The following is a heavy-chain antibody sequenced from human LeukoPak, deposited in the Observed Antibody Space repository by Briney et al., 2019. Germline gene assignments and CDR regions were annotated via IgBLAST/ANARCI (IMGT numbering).Heavy chain of an antibody. Sequence: ASVKVSCKASGYTFTGYYMHWVRQAPGQGLEWMEWINPNSGGTNYAQKFQGRVTMTRDTSISTAYMELSRLRSDDTAVYYCASHTYSGSYYDAFDIWGQGTMVTVSS. D-gene: IGHD1-26*01. V-gene: IGHV1-2*02. CDR3: ASHTYSGSYYDAFDI. CDR1: GYTFTGYY. J-gene: IGHJ3*02. CDR2: INPNSGGT.